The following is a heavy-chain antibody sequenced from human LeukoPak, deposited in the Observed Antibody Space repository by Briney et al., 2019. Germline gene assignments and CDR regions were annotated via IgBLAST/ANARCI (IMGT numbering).Heavy chain of an antibody. CDR1: GFTFSDYY. CDR2: ISSSGSTI. D-gene: IGHD7-27*01. J-gene: IGHJ4*02. V-gene: IGHV3-11*01. CDR3: ARDVPNWGPRNHER. Sequence: PGGSLRLSCAASGFTFSDYYMSWIRQAPGKGLEWVSYISSSGSTIYYADSVKGRFTISRDNAKNSLYLQMNRLRAEDPAVYYCARDVPNWGPRNHERWGQGTLVTVSS.